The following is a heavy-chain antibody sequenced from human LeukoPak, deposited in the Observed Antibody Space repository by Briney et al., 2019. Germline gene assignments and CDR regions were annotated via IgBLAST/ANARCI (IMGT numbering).Heavy chain of an antibody. Sequence: GGSLRLSCAASGFTFSSSAMSWVRQVPGKGLEWVSGISASGGSTSYADSVKGRFTISRDNSKNTLYLQTNSLRAEDTAVYYCAKTRPLDSSSWSHGDYWGQGTLVTVSS. J-gene: IGHJ4*02. CDR3: AKTRPLDSSSWSHGDY. V-gene: IGHV3-23*01. D-gene: IGHD6-13*01. CDR2: ISASGGST. CDR1: GFTFSSSA.